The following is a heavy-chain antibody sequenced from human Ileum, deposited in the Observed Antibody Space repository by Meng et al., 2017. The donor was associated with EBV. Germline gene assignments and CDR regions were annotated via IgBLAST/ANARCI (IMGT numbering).Heavy chain of an antibody. Sequence: QVQLQESGPGLVKPSETLSLTCSVSNGSVSSYGYYWTWIRQPPGKGLEWIGYMSYTGSTNYNPSFKSRVTMSVDKSKNQISLNLSSVTAADTAVYYCASGRDYAWHSWGRGTLVTVSS. CDR2: MSYTGST. J-gene: IGHJ4*02. D-gene: IGHD4-17*01. V-gene: IGHV4-61*08. CDR1: NGSVSSYGYY. CDR3: ASGRDYAWHS.